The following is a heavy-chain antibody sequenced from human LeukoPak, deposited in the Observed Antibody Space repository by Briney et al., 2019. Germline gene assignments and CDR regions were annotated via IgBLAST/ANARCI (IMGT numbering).Heavy chain of an antibody. CDR2: INPSGGST. J-gene: IGHJ4*02. V-gene: IGHV1-46*01. CDR1: GYTFTSYY. D-gene: IGHD4-17*01. Sequence: AASVKVSCKASGYTFTSYYMHCVRQAPGQGLEWMGIINPSGGSTSYAQKFQGRVTMTRDTSTSTVYMELSSLRSEDTAVYYCARIDYGDTFDYWGQGTLVTVSS. CDR3: ARIDYGDTFDY.